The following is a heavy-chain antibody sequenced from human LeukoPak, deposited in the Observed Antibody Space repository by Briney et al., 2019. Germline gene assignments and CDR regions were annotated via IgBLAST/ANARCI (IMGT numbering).Heavy chain of an antibody. V-gene: IGHV1-18*01. Sequence: ASVKVSCKASGNTFTSYGISWVRQAPGQGLEWMGWISAYNGNTNYAQKLQGRVTMTTDTSTSTAYMELRSLRSDDTAVYYCARGARRDGYNFAFDIWGQGTMVTVSS. CDR2: ISAYNGNT. CDR1: GNTFTSYG. D-gene: IGHD5-24*01. J-gene: IGHJ3*02. CDR3: ARGARRDGYNFAFDI.